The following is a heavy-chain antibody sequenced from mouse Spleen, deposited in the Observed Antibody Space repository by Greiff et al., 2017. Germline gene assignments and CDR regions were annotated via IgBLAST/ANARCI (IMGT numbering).Heavy chain of an antibody. CDR3: ARGGLLLYAMDY. CDR1: GYTFTSYW. J-gene: IGHJ4*01. V-gene: IGHV1-59*01. Sequence: VQLQQPGAELVRPGTSVKLSCKASGYTFTSYWMHWVKQRPGQGLEWIGVIDPSDSYTNYNQKFKGKATLTVDTSSSTAYMQLSSLTSEDSAVYYCARGGLLLYAMDYWGQGTSVTVSS. CDR2: IDPSDSYT. D-gene: IGHD2-3*01.